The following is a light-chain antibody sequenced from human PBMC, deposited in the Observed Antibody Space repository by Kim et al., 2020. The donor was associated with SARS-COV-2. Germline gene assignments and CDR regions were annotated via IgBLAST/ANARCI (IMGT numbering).Light chain of an antibody. Sequence: SPRERAALSCRASQTIISSYLAWYPQKPGQAPRLIIYGASSRATGTPDRFSGSGSGTDFSLTISRLEPEDFAVYYCQQYGSSPLTFGGGTKVDIK. V-gene: IGKV3-20*01. CDR3: QQYGSSPLT. CDR1: QTIISSY. CDR2: GAS. J-gene: IGKJ4*01.